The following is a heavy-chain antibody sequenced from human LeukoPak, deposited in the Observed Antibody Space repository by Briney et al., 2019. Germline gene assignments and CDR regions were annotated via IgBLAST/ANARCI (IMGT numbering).Heavy chain of an antibody. Sequence: SVKVSCKASGGTFSSYAISWVRQAPGQGLEWMGRIIPILGIANYAQKFQGRVTITADKSTSTAYMELSSLRSEDTAVYYCAIADRYNWNDFPCFDYWGQGTLVTVSS. CDR2: IIPILGIA. V-gene: IGHV1-69*04. D-gene: IGHD1-20*01. J-gene: IGHJ4*02. CDR3: AIADRYNWNDFPCFDY. CDR1: GGTFSSYA.